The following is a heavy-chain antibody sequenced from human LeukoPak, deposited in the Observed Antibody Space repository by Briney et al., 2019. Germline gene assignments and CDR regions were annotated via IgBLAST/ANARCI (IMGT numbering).Heavy chain of an antibody. Sequence: GASVKVSCKASGYTFTNYAMNWVRQAPGQGLEWMGWINTNTGNPTYAQGFAGRFVFSLDTSVSTAYLQISSLKTEDTAVYYCAAAGSNGFDNWGQGTLATVSS. CDR3: AAAGSNGFDN. J-gene: IGHJ4*02. CDR1: GYTFTNYA. D-gene: IGHD6-13*01. V-gene: IGHV7-4-1*02. CDR2: INTNTGNP.